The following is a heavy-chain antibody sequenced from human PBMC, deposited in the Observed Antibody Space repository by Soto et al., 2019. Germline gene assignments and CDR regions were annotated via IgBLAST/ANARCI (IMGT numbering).Heavy chain of an antibody. CDR1: GFTVSSDY. J-gene: IGHJ4*02. CDR3: ASGYLVGASGY. Sequence: PGGSLRLSCAASGFTVSSDYMSWVRQAPGKGLEWVSVIYSGGSTYYADSVKGRFTISRDNSKNTLYLQMDSLRAEDTAVYYCASGYLVGASGYWGQGTMVTVSS. D-gene: IGHD1-26*01. CDR2: IYSGGST. V-gene: IGHV3-53*01.